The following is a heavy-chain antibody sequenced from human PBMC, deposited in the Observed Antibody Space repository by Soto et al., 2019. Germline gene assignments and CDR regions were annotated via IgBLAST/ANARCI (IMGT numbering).Heavy chain of an antibody. J-gene: IGHJ5*02. CDR1: GFTFSSYS. D-gene: IGHD3-3*01. Sequence: PGGSLRLSCAASGFTFSSYSMNWVRQAPGMGLEWVSYISSSSSTIYYADSVKGRFTISRDNAKNSLYLQMNSLRAEDTAVYYCARDYTISGSLWFDPWGQGTLVTVSS. V-gene: IGHV3-48*04. CDR3: ARDYTISGSLWFDP. CDR2: ISSSSSTI.